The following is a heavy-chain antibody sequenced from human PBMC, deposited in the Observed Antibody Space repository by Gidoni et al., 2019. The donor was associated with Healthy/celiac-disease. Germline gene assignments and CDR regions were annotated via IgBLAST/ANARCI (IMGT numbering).Heavy chain of an antibody. CDR2: IYPGDADT. V-gene: IGHV5-51*01. D-gene: IGHD3-22*01. Sequence: EVQLVQSVAQAQKPGESLNISRTGSGYSFTSYWIGWVRQMPGKGLEWMGSIYPGDADTRYSPSVQGQVAISADKSISTAYLQWSSVKASDTAMYYCARWGGKRSSGYEAGVFGSDYWGQGTLVTVSS. CDR1: GYSFTSYW. J-gene: IGHJ4*02. CDR3: ARWGGKRSSGYEAGVFGSDY.